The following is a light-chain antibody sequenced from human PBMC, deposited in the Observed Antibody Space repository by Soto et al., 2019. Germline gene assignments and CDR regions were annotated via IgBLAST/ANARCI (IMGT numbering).Light chain of an antibody. J-gene: IGKJ1*01. Sequence: DIQMTQSPSSLSASVGDRVTMTCRASQTTNTYLNWYQQKPGKPPKLLIFAASSLHSGVPSRFTGSGFGTDFTLTITSLQPEDFATYYCQQSSDTPWTFGQGTKVDIK. V-gene: IGKV1-39*01. CDR2: AAS. CDR1: QTTNTY. CDR3: QQSSDTPWT.